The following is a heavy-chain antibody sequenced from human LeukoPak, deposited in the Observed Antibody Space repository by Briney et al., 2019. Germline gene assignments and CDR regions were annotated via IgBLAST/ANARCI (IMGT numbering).Heavy chain of an antibody. Sequence: SETLSLTCTVSGGSISSSYYWGWIRQPPGKGLEWIGSIYYSGSTYYNPSLKSRVTISVDTSKNQFSLKLSSVTAADTAVYYCAFGYCSGGSCYPDGAFDIWGQGTMVTVSS. CDR2: IYYSGST. V-gene: IGHV4-39*07. J-gene: IGHJ3*02. CDR3: AFGYCSGGSCYPDGAFDI. D-gene: IGHD2-15*01. CDR1: GGSISSSYY.